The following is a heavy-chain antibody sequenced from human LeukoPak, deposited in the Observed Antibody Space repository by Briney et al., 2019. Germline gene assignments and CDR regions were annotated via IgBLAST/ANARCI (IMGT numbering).Heavy chain of an antibody. D-gene: IGHD3-3*01. V-gene: IGHV3-21*01. CDR2: ISSGSVYI. CDR3: ARIFSSALDY. Sequence: PGGSLRLSCAASRFTFSDFSMNWVRQAPGKGLQWVASISSGSVYIYYADSVKGRFTISRDNAKNSLYLQMNSLRAEDTAVYYCARIFSSALDYWGQGTLVTVSS. CDR1: RFTFSDFS. J-gene: IGHJ4*02.